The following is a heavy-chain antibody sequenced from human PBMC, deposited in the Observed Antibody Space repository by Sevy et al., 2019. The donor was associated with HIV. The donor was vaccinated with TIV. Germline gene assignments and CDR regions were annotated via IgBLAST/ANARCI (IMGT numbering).Heavy chain of an antibody. Sequence: GGYLRLSCAASGFTFSSYGMHWVRQAPGKGLEWVAVISYDGSNKYYADSVKGRFTISRDNSKNTLYLQMNSLRAEDTAVYYCAKDYGALIQLWLPTDYWGQGTMVIVSS. CDR2: ISYDGSNK. CDR3: AKDYGALIQLWLPTDY. J-gene: IGHJ4*02. V-gene: IGHV3-30*18. CDR1: GFTFSSYG. D-gene: IGHD5-18*01.